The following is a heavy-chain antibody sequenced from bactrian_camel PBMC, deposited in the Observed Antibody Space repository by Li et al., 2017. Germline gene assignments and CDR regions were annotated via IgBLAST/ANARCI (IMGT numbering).Heavy chain of an antibody. D-gene: IGHD1*01. V-gene: IGHV3S1*01. CDR2: IYTGGGKT. CDR3: AARGGHVCAGGPPDIWLF. Sequence: QVQLVESGGGSVQAGGSLRLSCAASGYTYSRNCMGWVRQAPGKEREGVARIYTGGGKTYYADSVKGRFTISQDNAKNTMYLQMNSLKPEDTARYYCAARGGHVCAGGPPDIWLFWGQGTQVTVS. CDR1: GYTYSRNC. J-gene: IGHJ4*01.